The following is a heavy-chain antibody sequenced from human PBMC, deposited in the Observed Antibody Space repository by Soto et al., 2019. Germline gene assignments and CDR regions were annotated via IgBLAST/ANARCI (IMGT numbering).Heavy chain of an antibody. CDR3: TTNGPILGSYGGIDY. Sequence: GESLKISCAASGFTFSNAWMSWVRQAPGKGLEWVGRIKSKTDGGTTDYAAPVKGRFTISRDDSKNTLYLQMNSLKTEDTAVYYCTTNGPILGSYGGIDYWGQGTLVTVSS. CDR2: IKSKTDGGTT. D-gene: IGHD1-26*01. J-gene: IGHJ4*02. V-gene: IGHV3-15*01. CDR1: GFTFSNAW.